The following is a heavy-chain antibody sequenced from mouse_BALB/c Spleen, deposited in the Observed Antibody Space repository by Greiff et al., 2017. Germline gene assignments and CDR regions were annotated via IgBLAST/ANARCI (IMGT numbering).Heavy chain of an antibody. V-gene: IGHV5-6-5*01. D-gene: IGHD1-1*01. CDR2: ISSGGST. CDR1: GFTFSSYA. Sequence: EVKLMESGGGLVKPGGSLKLSCAASGFTFSSYAMSWVRQTPEKRLEWVASISSGGSTYYPDSVKGRFTISRDNARNILYLQMSSLRSEDTAMYYCARGSSSYAPWFAYWGQGTLVTVSA. CDR3: ARGSSSYAPWFAY. J-gene: IGHJ3*01.